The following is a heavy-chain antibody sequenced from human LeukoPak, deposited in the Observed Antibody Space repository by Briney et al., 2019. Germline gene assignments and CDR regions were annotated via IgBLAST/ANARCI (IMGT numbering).Heavy chain of an antibody. Sequence: GASVKVSCKASGYTFTGYYMHWVRQAPGQGLEWMGWINPNSGGTNYAQKFQGRVTMTRDTSISTAYMELSRLRTDDTAVYYCARDAWYQLLSPADHDYWGQGTLVTVSS. J-gene: IGHJ4*02. V-gene: IGHV1-2*02. CDR3: ARDAWYQLLSPADHDY. CDR1: GYTFTGYY. CDR2: INPNSGGT. D-gene: IGHD2-2*01.